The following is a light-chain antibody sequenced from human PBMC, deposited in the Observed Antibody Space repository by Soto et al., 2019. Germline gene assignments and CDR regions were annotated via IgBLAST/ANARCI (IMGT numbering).Light chain of an antibody. CDR2: GAS. V-gene: IGKV3-20*01. CDR3: QQYDSSPLT. CDR1: QSVSSSY. Sequence: EIVLTQSPGTLSLSPGVRAILSCRDSQSVSSSYLAWYQQKPGQAPRLLIYGASSRATGIPDRFSGSGSGTDFTLTINRLEPEDFAVYYCQQYDSSPLTFGGGTKVEIK. J-gene: IGKJ4*01.